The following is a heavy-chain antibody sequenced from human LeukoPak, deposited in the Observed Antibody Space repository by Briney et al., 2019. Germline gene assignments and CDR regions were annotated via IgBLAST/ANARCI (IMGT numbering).Heavy chain of an antibody. J-gene: IGHJ5*02. CDR1: GFTFSSYA. V-gene: IGHV3-23*01. CDR3: AKDHSSSWYLVDWFDP. D-gene: IGHD6-13*01. CDR2: ISGSGGST. Sequence: GGSLRLSCAASGFTFSSYAMSWVRQAPGKGLEWDSAISGSGGSTYYADSVKGRFTISRDNSKNTLYLQMNSLRAEDTAVYYCAKDHSSSWYLVDWFDPWGQGTLVTVSS.